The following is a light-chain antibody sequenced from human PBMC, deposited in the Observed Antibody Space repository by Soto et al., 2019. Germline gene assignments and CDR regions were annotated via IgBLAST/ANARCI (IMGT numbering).Light chain of an antibody. CDR3: QQGNSFPLT. CDR1: QGIGFY. CDR2: AAS. V-gene: IGKV1-9*01. J-gene: IGKJ4*01. Sequence: IQLTQSPSSMSASVGDRVTISCRASQGIGFYLAWYQQKPGNAPKLLIYAASTLQSGVPSRFSGSGSGTNFTLTISSLQPEDFANYYCQQGNSFPLTFGGGTKVDIK.